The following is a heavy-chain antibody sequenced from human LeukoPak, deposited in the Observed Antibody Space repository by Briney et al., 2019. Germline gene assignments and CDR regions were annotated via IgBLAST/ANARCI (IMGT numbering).Heavy chain of an antibody. D-gene: IGHD5-12*01. CDR3: ARHLRIVATEAHFDY. J-gene: IGHJ4*02. V-gene: IGHV4-39*01. CDR2: IYYSGST. Sequence: PSETLSLTCTVSGGSISSSSYYWGWIRQPPGKGLEWIGSIYYSGSTYYNPSLKSRVTISVDTSKNQFSLKLSSVTAADTAVYYCARHLRIVATEAHFDYWGQGTLVTVSS. CDR1: GGSISSSSYY.